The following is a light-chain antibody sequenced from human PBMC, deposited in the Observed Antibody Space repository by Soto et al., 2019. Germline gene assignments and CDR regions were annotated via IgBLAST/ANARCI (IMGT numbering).Light chain of an antibody. J-gene: IGLJ2*01. CDR2: EVS. V-gene: IGLV2-14*01. Sequence: QSALTQPASVSGSPGQSITISCTGTGSDVGGYNYVSWYQQYPGKAPKLMIYEVSNRPSGVSNRFSGSKSGNTASLTISGLQAEDEADYYCSSYTSRSTVVFGGGTKLTVL. CDR3: SSYTSRSTVV. CDR1: GSDVGGYNY.